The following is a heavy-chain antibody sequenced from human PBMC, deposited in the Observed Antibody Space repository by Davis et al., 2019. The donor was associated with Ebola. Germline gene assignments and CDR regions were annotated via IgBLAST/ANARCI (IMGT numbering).Heavy chain of an antibody. CDR2: INHSGST. J-gene: IGHJ6*02. CDR1: GDSITTYY. V-gene: IGHV4-34*01. CDR3: ARESYYYGMDV. Sequence: SETLSLTCTVSGDSITTYYWSWIRQPPGKGLEWIGEINHSGSTNYNQSPKSRVTISVDTSKNQFSLKLSSVTAADTAVYYCARESYYYGMDVWGQGTTVTVSS.